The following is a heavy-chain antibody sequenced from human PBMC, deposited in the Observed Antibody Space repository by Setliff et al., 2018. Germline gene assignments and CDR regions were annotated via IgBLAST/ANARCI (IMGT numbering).Heavy chain of an antibody. CDR2: IYPGDSDT. Sequence: LGASLKISCRGSGYRFTNYWIGWVRQMPGKGLEWMGIIYPGDSDTRYSPSFQGLVTISADKAISTAYLQWSSLKASDTAIYYCAIIDDAIMDLDYWGQGTLVTVSS. D-gene: IGHD3-16*01. CDR3: AIIDDAIMDLDY. CDR1: GYRFTNYW. J-gene: IGHJ4*02. V-gene: IGHV5-51*01.